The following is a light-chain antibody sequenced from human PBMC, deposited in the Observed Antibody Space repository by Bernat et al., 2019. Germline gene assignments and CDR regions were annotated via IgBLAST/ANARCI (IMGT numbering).Light chain of an antibody. Sequence: DIQITQSPSTLSASVGDRVTITCRASQSISSWLAWYQQKPGKAPKLLISKASSLESGVPSRFSGSGSGTEFTLTISSLQPDDFATYYCQQYNSYRTFGQGTKVEIK. V-gene: IGKV1-5*03. J-gene: IGKJ1*01. CDR3: QQYNSYRT. CDR1: QSISSW. CDR2: KAS.